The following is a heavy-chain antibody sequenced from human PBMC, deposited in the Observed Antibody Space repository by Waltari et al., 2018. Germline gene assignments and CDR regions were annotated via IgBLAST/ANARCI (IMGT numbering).Heavy chain of an antibody. Sequence: EVQLVESGGGLVKPGGSLRLSCAASGFTFSSYSMNWVRQAPGRGLEWVSSISSSSSYIYYADSVKGRFTISRDNAKNSLYLQMNSLRAEDTAVYYCASTMEYGDYAGRQPFDYWGQGTLVTVSS. D-gene: IGHD4-17*01. CDR1: GFTFSSYS. CDR2: ISSSSSYI. V-gene: IGHV3-21*01. J-gene: IGHJ4*02. CDR3: ASTMEYGDYAGRQPFDY.